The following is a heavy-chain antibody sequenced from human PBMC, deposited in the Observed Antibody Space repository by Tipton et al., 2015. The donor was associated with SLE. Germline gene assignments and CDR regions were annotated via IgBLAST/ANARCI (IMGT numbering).Heavy chain of an antibody. J-gene: IGHJ4*02. CDR2: FYHSGNT. Sequence: TLSLTCIVSRYSISSGYYWGWMRQAPGKELEWIGSFYHSGNTYYNPSLTSRVTISADTSKNQFSLRLTSVTAADTALYYCARDRCSGGGCYFDFWGLGALVTVSS. CDR3: ARDRCSGGGCYFDF. V-gene: IGHV4-38-2*02. D-gene: IGHD2-15*01. CDR1: RYSISSGYY.